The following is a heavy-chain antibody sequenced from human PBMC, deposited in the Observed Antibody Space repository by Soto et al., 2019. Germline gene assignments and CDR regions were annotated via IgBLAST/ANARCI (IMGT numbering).Heavy chain of an antibody. J-gene: IGHJ3*02. CDR2: INPSGGST. CDR3: ARVEENVDI. V-gene: IGHV1-46*01. CDR1: GYTFTSYY. Sequence: VASVKVSCKASGYTFTSYYMHWVRQAPGQGLEWMGIINPSGGSTSYAQKLQGRVTMTTDTSTSTAYMELRSLRSDDTAVYYCARVEENVDIWGQGTMVTVSS.